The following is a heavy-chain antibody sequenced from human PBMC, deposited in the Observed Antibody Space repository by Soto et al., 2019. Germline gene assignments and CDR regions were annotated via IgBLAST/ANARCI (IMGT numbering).Heavy chain of an antibody. CDR3: ACDLRGFGAASAFDF. Sequence: ASVKVSCKASGYTFTSYDINWVRQATGQGLEWMGWMNPNSGNTGYAQKFQGRVTMTRNTSTSTAYMELSSLRSEDTAVYYCACDLRGFGAASAFDFWGQGTMVTVSS. D-gene: IGHD3-3*01. CDR1: GYTFTSYD. J-gene: IGHJ3*01. V-gene: IGHV1-8*01. CDR2: MNPNSGNT.